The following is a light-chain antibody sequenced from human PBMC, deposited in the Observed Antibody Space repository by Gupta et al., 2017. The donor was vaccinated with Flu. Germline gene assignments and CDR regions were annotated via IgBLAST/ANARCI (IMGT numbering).Light chain of an antibody. V-gene: IGLV2-14*01. CDR2: KVS. J-gene: IGLJ2*01. Sequence: ITMSSTGTSSDIWSNNYVYWYQQQPGQAPGLLSYKVSKRPSGVANRFSASRSGKTATLTISGLQAEDEADYYCRSGDSSSTHVFGGGTKLTVL. CDR1: SSDIWSNNY. CDR3: RSGDSSSTHV.